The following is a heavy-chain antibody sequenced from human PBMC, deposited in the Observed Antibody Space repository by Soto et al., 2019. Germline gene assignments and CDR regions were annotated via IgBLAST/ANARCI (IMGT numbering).Heavy chain of an antibody. J-gene: IGHJ5*01. CDR1: GFTFSDHY. D-gene: IGHD1-26*01. Sequence: GGSLRLSCAASGFTFSDHYMAWIRQAPGKGLEIVAHMSGSGSSEDYGDSVKGRFSIFRENSKNLLFLQMFFLRAEDTAVYYCAKGKISTTTYTSFDSWGQGTLVTVSS. V-gene: IGHV3-11*01. CDR3: AKGKISTTTYTSFDS. CDR2: MSGSGSSE.